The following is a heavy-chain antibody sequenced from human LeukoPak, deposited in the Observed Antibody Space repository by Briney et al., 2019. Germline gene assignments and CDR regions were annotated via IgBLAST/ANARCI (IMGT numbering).Heavy chain of an antibody. CDR2: IYSGGNT. CDR3: AGRTVTPYYHDSSGFHLQY. CDR1: GFTVSSNY. D-gene: IGHD3-22*01. J-gene: IGHJ1*01. Sequence: GGSLRLSCAASGFTVSSNYRSWVRQAPGKGLQWVSVIYSGGNTYYADSVKGRFTISRDNSKNTLYLQMNSLRAEDTAVYYCAGRTVTPYYHDSSGFHLQYWGQGTLVTVSS. V-gene: IGHV3-53*01.